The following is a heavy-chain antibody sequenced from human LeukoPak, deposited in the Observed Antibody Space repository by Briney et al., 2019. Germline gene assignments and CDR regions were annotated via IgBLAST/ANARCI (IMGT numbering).Heavy chain of an antibody. V-gene: IGHV4-31*03. CDR1: GGSISSGGYY. Sequence: SQTLSLTCTVSGGSISSGGYYWSWIRQHPGKGLEWIGYIYYSGSTYYNPSLKSRVTISVDTSKNQFSLKLSSVTAADTAVYYCASMDSYGDYVGWYFDFWGRGTLVTVSS. CDR2: IYYSGST. CDR3: ASMDSYGDYVGWYFDF. D-gene: IGHD4-17*01. J-gene: IGHJ2*01.